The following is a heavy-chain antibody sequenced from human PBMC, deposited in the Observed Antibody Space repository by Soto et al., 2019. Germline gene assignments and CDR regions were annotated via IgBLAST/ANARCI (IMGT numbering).Heavy chain of an antibody. Sequence: QVQLVESGGVVVQPGRSLRLSCAASGFTFSTYGMHWVRQAPGKGLEWVADISDDGTNIYYAESVKGRFTISRDNSRNPLYLQVNSLIAEDTAVYYCARDPSGGWYQVGPLDYWGQGTQVTVS. CDR3: ARDPSGGWYQVGPLDY. V-gene: IGHV3-30-3*01. D-gene: IGHD6-19*01. CDR2: ISDDGTNI. CDR1: GFTFSTYG. J-gene: IGHJ4*02.